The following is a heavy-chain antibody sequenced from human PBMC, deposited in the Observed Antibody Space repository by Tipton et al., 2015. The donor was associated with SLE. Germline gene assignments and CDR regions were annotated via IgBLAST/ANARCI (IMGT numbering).Heavy chain of an antibody. CDR3: AREWGWQLYNTFDM. V-gene: IGHV4-34*01. Sequence: TLSLTCAVYGGSFSGFYWSWIRQPPGKGLEWIGEISHRGSTNYNPSLKSRVTISVDTSKNQVSLKLSSVTAADTALYYCAREWGWQLYNTFDMWGQGTMVTVSS. D-gene: IGHD6-13*01. CDR2: ISHRGST. CDR1: GGSFSGFY. J-gene: IGHJ3*02.